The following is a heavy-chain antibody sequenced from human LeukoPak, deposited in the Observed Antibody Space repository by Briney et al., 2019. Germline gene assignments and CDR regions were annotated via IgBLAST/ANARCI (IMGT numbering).Heavy chain of an antibody. J-gene: IGHJ4*02. CDR2: ISSNGGST. CDR3: ARTLHYYDSSGPLNY. V-gene: IGHV3-64*01. Sequence: GGSLRLSCAASGFTFSSYAMHWVRQAPGKGLEYVSAISSNGGSTYYANSVKGRFTISRDNSKNTLYLQMGSLRAEDMAVYYCARTLHYYDSSGPLNYWGQGTLVTVSS. CDR1: GFTFSSYA. D-gene: IGHD3-22*01.